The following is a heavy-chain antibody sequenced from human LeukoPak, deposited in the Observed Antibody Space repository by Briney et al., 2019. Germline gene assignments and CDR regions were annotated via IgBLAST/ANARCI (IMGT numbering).Heavy chain of an antibody. Sequence: SETLSLTCTVSGGSISSYYWSWIRQPPGKGLEWIGYIYYSGSTNYNPSLKSRVTISVDTSKNQFSLKLSSVTAADTAVDYCARHGRGYSYGYLFDYWGQGPLVTVSS. CDR3: ARHGRGYSYGYLFDY. CDR1: GGSISSYY. V-gene: IGHV4-59*08. D-gene: IGHD5-18*01. CDR2: IYYSGST. J-gene: IGHJ4*02.